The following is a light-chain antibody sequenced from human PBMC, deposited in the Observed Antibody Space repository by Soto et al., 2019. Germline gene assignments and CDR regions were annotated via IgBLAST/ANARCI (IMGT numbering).Light chain of an antibody. CDR2: KVS. CDR3: MQGTRWRRT. V-gene: IGKV2-30*02. Sequence: DVVMTQSPLSLPVTLGQPASISCRSSQSLVHSNGNTYLNWFQQRPGQSPRRLLYKVSIRDSGVPDRFSGSGSGPDFTLKISRVEADEVGVYDCMQGTRWRRTFGQGTKVEIK. CDR1: QSLVHSNGNTY. J-gene: IGKJ1*01.